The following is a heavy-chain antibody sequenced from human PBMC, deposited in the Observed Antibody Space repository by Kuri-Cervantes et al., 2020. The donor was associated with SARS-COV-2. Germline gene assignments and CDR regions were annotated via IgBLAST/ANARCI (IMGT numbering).Heavy chain of an antibody. CDR1: GFTFSDYY. CDR2: ISSSGGIYM. CDR3: ARQGYCSGGSCYSGAMDV. Sequence: GGSLRLSCAASGFTFSDYYMSWIRQAPGKGLEWVSYISSSGGIYMQYADSVKGRFTISRDNAKKSLYLEMYSLRAEDTAVYYCARQGYCSGGSCYSGAMDVWGQGTTVTVSS. V-gene: IGHV3-11*01. D-gene: IGHD2-15*01. J-gene: IGHJ6*02.